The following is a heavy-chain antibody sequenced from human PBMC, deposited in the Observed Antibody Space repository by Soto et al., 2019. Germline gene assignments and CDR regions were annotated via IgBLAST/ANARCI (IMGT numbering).Heavy chain of an antibody. CDR1: GFTFSIYG. Sequence: PGGSLGLACAASGFTFSIYGMPGFRQAPGKGLEWVAVISYDGSNKYYADSVKGRFTISRDNSKNTLYLQMNSLRAEDTAVYYCAKVRGYYDSSGSSSLDAFDIWGQGTMVTVSS. J-gene: IGHJ3*02. CDR3: AKVRGYYDSSGSSSLDAFDI. V-gene: IGHV3-30*18. CDR2: ISYDGSNK. D-gene: IGHD3-22*01.